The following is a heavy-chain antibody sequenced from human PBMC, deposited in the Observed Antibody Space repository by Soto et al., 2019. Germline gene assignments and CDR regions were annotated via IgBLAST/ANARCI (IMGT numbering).Heavy chain of an antibody. J-gene: IGHJ4*02. D-gene: IGHD6-19*01. CDR3: ATDYSSTGYGLVY. CDR1: GFTFSSHG. CDR2: IWSDGSNE. Sequence: QAQLVESGGGVVQPGRSLRLSCAASGFTFSSHGMHWVRQAPGKGLEWVAVIWSDGSNEYYADSVKGRFTISRDNSKNTLYLQMSSLRGEDTAVYYCATDYSSTGYGLVYWGQGALVTVSS. V-gene: IGHV3-33*01.